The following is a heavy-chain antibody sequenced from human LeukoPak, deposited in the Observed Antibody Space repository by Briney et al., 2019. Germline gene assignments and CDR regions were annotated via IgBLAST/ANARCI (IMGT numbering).Heavy chain of an antibody. J-gene: IGHJ5*02. Sequence: PSETLSLTCTVSGYAIISGGFSWNWIRQPPGKGLEWIGCIYDRGPAHYSPSLKSRFTISVDRPKNQFFLNVTSLTAADTAVYYCARSRQASGLFSSWGQGTLVVVSS. CDR3: ARSRQASGLFSS. CDR1: GYAIISGGFS. V-gene: IGHV4-30-2*01. CDR2: IYDRGPA. D-gene: IGHD3-10*01.